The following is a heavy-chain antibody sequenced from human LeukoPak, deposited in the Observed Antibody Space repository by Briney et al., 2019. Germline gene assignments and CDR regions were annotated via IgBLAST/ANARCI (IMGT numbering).Heavy chain of an antibody. CDR2: ISSSSSYI. CDR3: ARVGYYGSGSYDY. Sequence: PGGSLRLSCAASGFTFSSYSMNWVRQAPGKGLEWVSSISSSSSYIYYADSVKGRFTISRDNAKNSLYPQMNSLRAEDTAVYYCARVGYYGSGSYDYWGQGTLVTVSS. J-gene: IGHJ4*02. D-gene: IGHD3-10*01. CDR1: GFTFSSYS. V-gene: IGHV3-21*01.